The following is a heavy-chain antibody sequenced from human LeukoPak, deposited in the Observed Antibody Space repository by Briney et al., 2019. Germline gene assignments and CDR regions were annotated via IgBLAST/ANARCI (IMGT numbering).Heavy chain of an antibody. V-gene: IGHV1-18*01. Sequence: GASVKVSCKASGYTFTSYGISWVRQAPGQGLEWMGWISAYNGNTNYAQKLQGRVTMPTDTSTSTAYMELRSLRSDDTAVYYCARKGYYYDSSGYPADAFDIWGQGTMVTVSS. D-gene: IGHD3-22*01. CDR1: GYTFTSYG. J-gene: IGHJ3*02. CDR2: ISAYNGNT. CDR3: ARKGYYYDSSGYPADAFDI.